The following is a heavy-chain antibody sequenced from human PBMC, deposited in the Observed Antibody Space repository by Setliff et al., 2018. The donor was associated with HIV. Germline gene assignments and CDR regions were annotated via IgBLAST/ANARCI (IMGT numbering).Heavy chain of an antibody. D-gene: IGHD6-13*01. CDR2: IYTSGST. CDR3: ARGIAAAGIYYYYYMDV. Sequence: SETLSLTCTVPGGSISSYYWSWIRQPAGKGLEWIGRIYTSGSTNYNPSLKSRVTMSVDTSKNQFSLKLSSVTAADTAVYYCARGIAAAGIYYYYYMDVWGKGTTVTVSS. J-gene: IGHJ6*03. V-gene: IGHV4-4*07. CDR1: GGSISSYY.